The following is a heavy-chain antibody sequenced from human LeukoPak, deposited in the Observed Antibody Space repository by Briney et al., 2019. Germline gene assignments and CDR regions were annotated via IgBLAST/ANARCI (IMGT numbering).Heavy chain of an antibody. CDR3: VRAIWYGSGTTAFDY. J-gene: IGHJ4*02. D-gene: IGHD3-10*01. Sequence: SETLSLTCTVSGGSLSSYYWSWIQQPAGEGLEWIGRIYNSGSTNYNTNYNPSLTSRVTMSVDTSKAQFSLKLNSVTAADTAVYFCVRAIWYGSGTTAFDYWGQGTLVTVSP. V-gene: IGHV4-4*07. CDR2: IYNSGST. CDR1: GGSLSSYY.